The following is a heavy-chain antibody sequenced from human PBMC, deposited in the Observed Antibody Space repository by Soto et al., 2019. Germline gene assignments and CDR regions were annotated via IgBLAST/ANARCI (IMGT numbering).Heavy chain of an antibody. D-gene: IGHD3-10*01. V-gene: IGHV4-31*02. Sequence: SETLSLTCIVSDGSISSGAYYWSWIRQHPGTGLEWIGYIHYSGSAYYNPSLKSRAAVSVDTSRNHFSLKLSSVTAADTAIYYCARGFSNYGGYYFDYWGQGTLVT. J-gene: IGHJ4*02. CDR2: IHYSGSA. CDR1: DGSISSGAYY. CDR3: ARGFSNYGGYYFDY.